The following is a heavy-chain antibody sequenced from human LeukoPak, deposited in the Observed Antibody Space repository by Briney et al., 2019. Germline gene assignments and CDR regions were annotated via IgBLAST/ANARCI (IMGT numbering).Heavy chain of an antibody. CDR2: ISWNSGSI. CDR1: GFTFDDYA. CDR3: AKVLEYCSGGSCYSGFDY. D-gene: IGHD2-15*01. V-gene: IGHV3-9*01. Sequence: PGGSLRISCAASGFTFDDYAMHWVRQAPGKGLEWVSGISWNSGSIGYADYVKGRFTISRDNAKNSLYLQMNSLRAEDTALYYCAKVLEYCSGGSCYSGFDYWGQGTLVTVSS. J-gene: IGHJ4*02.